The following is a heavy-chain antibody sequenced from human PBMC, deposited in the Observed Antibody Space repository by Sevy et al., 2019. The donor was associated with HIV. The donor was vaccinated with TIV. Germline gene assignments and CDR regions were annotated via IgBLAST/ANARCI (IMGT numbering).Heavy chain of an antibody. V-gene: IGHV1-69*13. CDR2: IIPIFGTA. J-gene: IGHJ4*02. CDR1: GGIFSSYA. CDR3: ARDSGDTAMALDY. D-gene: IGHD5-18*01. Sequence: ASVKVSCKASGGIFSSYAISWVRQAPGQGLEWMGGIIPIFGTANYAQKFQGRVTITADESTGTAYMELSSLGSEDTAVYYCARDSGDTAMALDYWGQGTLVTVSS.